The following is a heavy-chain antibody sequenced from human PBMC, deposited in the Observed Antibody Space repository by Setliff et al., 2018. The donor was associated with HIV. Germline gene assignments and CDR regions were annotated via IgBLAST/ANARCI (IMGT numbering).Heavy chain of an antibody. Sequence: GGSLRLSCTASGFTFGDYAVSWVRQAPGKGLEWVGFIRSKAYGGTTEYAASAKGRFTISRDDSKSIAYLQMNSLKAEDTAIYYCTRDRVATTSLLYYFDYWGQGILVTVSS. J-gene: IGHJ4*02. CDR3: TRDRVATTSLLYYFDY. V-gene: IGHV3-49*04. CDR2: IRSKAYGGTT. D-gene: IGHD5-12*01. CDR1: GFTFGDYA.